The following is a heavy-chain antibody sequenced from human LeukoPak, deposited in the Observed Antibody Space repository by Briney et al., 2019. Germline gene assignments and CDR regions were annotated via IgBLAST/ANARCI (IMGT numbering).Heavy chain of an antibody. J-gene: IGHJ4*02. CDR1: GGSFSGYY. CDR2: INHSGGT. V-gene: IGHV4-34*01. Sequence: SETLSLTCAVYGGSFSGYYWSWIRQPPGKGLEWIGEINHSGGTNYNPSLKSRVTISVDTSKNQFSLKLSSVTAADTAVYYCATWRTAKTGFDYWGQGTLVTVSS. CDR3: ATWRTAKTGFDY. D-gene: IGHD1-1*01.